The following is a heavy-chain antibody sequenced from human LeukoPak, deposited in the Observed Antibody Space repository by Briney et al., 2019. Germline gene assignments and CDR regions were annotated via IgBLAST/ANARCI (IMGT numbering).Heavy chain of an antibody. CDR2: INYSGSNI. J-gene: IGHJ4*02. D-gene: IGHD6-13*01. V-gene: IGHV3-48*04. CDR3: ARPSSDWPQPRPFDY. Sequence: GGSLRLSCAASGFTFSTYSMNWVHQAPGKGLEWISDINYSGSNIYYADSVKGRFTVSRDNAKYSLYLQMNSLRAEDTAVYYCARPSSDWPQPRPFDYWGQGTLVTVSS. CDR1: GFTFSTYS.